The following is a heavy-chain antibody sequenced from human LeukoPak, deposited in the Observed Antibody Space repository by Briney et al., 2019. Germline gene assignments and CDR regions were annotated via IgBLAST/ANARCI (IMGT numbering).Heavy chain of an antibody. CDR2: INPNSGGT. CDR1: GYAFTGYY. J-gene: IGHJ4*02. CDR3: ASSVDFWSGYLSLGNSFDY. D-gene: IGHD3-3*01. Sequence: ASVKVSCKASGYAFTGYYMHWVRQPPGQGLEWMGWINPNSGGTNYAQKFQGRVTMTRDTSISTSYMELSRLRSDDTAVYYCASSVDFWSGYLSLGNSFDYGGQGTLVTVSS. V-gene: IGHV1-2*02.